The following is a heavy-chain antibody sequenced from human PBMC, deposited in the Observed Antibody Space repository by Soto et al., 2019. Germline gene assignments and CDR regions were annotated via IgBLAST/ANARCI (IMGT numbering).Heavy chain of an antibody. CDR3: ARKARAYDFWSGYLAYYFDY. CDR1: GGSFSGYY. Sequence: QVQLQQWGAGLLKPSETLSLTCAVYGGSFSGYYWSWIRQPPEKGLEWIGEINHSGSTNYNPSLKSRVTLSVDTSKNQFSLKLSSVTAAYTAVYYCARKARAYDFWSGYLAYYFDYWGQGTLVTVSS. J-gene: IGHJ4*02. D-gene: IGHD3-3*01. CDR2: INHSGST. V-gene: IGHV4-34*01.